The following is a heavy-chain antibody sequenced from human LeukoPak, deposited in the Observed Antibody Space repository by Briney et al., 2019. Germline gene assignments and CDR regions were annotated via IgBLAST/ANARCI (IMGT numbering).Heavy chain of an antibody. Sequence: GGSLRLSCAGAGFIFSSYSMNWVRQAPGKGLEWVSSISSSYIYYADSVKGRFTISRDNAKNSLYLQMNSLRAGDTAVYYCARDQYTSSPGGFDYWGQGTLVTVSS. D-gene: IGHD6-6*01. CDR3: ARDQYTSSPGGFDY. CDR2: ISSSYI. V-gene: IGHV3-21*01. CDR1: GFIFSSYS. J-gene: IGHJ4*02.